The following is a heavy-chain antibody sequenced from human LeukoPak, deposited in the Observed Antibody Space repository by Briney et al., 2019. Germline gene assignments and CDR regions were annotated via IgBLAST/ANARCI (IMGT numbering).Heavy chain of an antibody. Sequence: GGSLRLSCAASGFTFSHHGMNWVRQAPGKGLEWVSGVGPSGARTYYADSVKGRFTVSRDNSKNMVFLQMNSLRVEDTAVYYCARDLAWGAFDYWGQGTLVTVSS. CDR2: VGPSGART. CDR1: GFTFSHHG. D-gene: IGHD7-27*01. J-gene: IGHJ4*02. CDR3: ARDLAWGAFDY. V-gene: IGHV3-23*01.